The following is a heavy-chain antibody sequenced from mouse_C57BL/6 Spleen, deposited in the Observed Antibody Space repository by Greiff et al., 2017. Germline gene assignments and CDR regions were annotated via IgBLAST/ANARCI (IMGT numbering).Heavy chain of an antibody. CDR1: GFTFSDFY. Sequence: EVKLMESGGGLVQSGRSLRLSCATSGFTFSDFYMEWVSQAPGKGLEWIAASRNKANDYTTDYSASVKGRFIVARDASQSILYLQMNALRAEDTAIDYCTSDAYGYDAEGYVDVWGTGTTVTVSS. CDR3: TSDAYGYDAEGYVDV. D-gene: IGHD2-2*01. J-gene: IGHJ1*03. CDR2: SRNKANDYTT. V-gene: IGHV7-1*01.